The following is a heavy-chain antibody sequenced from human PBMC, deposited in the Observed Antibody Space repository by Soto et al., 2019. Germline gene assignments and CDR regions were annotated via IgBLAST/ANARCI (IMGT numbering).Heavy chain of an antibody. J-gene: IGHJ3*01. Sequence: XGPTLVNPTQTLTLTCTFSGFSLSSSGVGVGWIRQPPGKALEWLALIYGDDGERYTPSLETRLTITKDTSKNQVVLTMTNMDPVDTATYYCAHREGDDYVWGSYKDAFDAWGQGTMVTVSS. CDR3: AHREGDDYVWGSYKDAFDA. CDR1: GFSLSSSGVG. CDR2: IYGDDGE. D-gene: IGHD3-16*01. V-gene: IGHV2-5*02.